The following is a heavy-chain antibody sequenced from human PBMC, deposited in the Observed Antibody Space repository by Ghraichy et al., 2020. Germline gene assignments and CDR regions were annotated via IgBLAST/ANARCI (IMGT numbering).Heavy chain of an antibody. CDR3: ARDSSVGDGRNPCFDF. CDR1: GDSVSSNSGA. D-gene: IGHD5-24*01. J-gene: IGHJ4*02. CDR2: TYYRSKWYN. Sequence: QTLSLTSAISGDSVSSNSGAWNWIRQSPSRGLEWLGRTYYRSKWYNDYALSVKSRITINPDTSKNQFSLQLNSVTLEDTAVYYCARDSSVGDGRNPCFDFWGQGTLVTVSS. V-gene: IGHV6-1*01.